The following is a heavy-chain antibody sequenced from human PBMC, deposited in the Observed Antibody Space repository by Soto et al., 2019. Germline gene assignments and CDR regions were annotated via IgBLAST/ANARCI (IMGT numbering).Heavy chain of an antibody. D-gene: IGHD4-17*01. V-gene: IGHV5-51*01. CDR2: IYPSDSDT. Sequence: GESLKISRKGSGYSFTNYWIAWVRQMPGKGLEYMGIIYPSDSDTRYSPSFQGQVTISADKSISTAYLQWSSLKASDTAIYYCARHGFYGDYSSNYFDPWGQGTLVTVSS. CDR3: ARHGFYGDYSSNYFDP. J-gene: IGHJ5*02. CDR1: GYSFTNYW.